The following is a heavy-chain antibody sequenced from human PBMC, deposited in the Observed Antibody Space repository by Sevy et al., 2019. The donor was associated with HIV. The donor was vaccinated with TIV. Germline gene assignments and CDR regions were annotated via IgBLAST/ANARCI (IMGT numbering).Heavy chain of an antibody. J-gene: IGHJ6*03. CDR3: VYYDFWSGSSEYYMDV. D-gene: IGHD3-3*01. CDR1: GFTFTNYW. Sequence: GGSLRLSCAASGFTFTNYWMHWVRQAPGKGLVWVSRIYSDGSITTYADSVKGRFTISRDNAKNTLYLQMNSLRAEDTAVYYCVYYDFWSGSSEYYMDVWGKGTTVTVSS. CDR2: IYSDGSIT. V-gene: IGHV3-74*01.